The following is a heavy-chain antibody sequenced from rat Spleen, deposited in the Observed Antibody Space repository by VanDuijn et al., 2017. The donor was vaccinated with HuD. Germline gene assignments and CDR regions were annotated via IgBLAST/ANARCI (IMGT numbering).Heavy chain of an antibody. Sequence: EVHLVESGGGLVQPGRSLKLSCAASGFPFSDHYMAWVRQAPTKGLEWVASISYDGDNTYYRDSGKGRFSISRDNAKSSLYLQMYSLRSEDTATYYCTTDAFTLMVVTFDYWGQGVMVAVSS. CDR2: ISYDGDNT. D-gene: IGHD1-12*02. CDR3: TTDAFTLMVVTFDY. V-gene: IGHV5-20*01. J-gene: IGHJ2*01. CDR1: GFPFSDHY.